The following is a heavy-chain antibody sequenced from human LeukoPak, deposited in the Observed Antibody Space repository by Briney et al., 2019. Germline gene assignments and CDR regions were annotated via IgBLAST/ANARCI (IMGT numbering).Heavy chain of an antibody. D-gene: IGHD2-15*01. J-gene: IGHJ6*02. Sequence: GGSLRLSCAASGFTFSSYGMHWVRQAPGKGLEWVAFIRYDGSNKYYADSVKGRFTISRDNSKNTLYLQMNSLRAEDTAVYHCARYSPYYYYGMDVWGQGTTVTVSS. V-gene: IGHV3-30*02. CDR2: IRYDGSNK. CDR1: GFTFSSYG. CDR3: ARYSPYYYYGMDV.